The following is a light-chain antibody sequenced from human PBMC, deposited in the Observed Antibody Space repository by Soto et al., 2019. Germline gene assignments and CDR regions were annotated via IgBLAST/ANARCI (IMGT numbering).Light chain of an antibody. V-gene: IGKV3-11*01. CDR1: QSVSSY. J-gene: IGKJ5*01. CDR2: DAS. CDR3: QQRSNWIT. Sequence: EIVLTQSPATLSLSPGERATLSCRASQSVSSYLAWYQQKPGQAPRLLIYDASNRATGIPARFSGSGSGTDFTPTISSLAPEDFAVYYCQQRSNWITFGQGTRLEIK.